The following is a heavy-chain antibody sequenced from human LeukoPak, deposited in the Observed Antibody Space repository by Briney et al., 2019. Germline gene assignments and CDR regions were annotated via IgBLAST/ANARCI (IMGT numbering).Heavy chain of an antibody. J-gene: IGHJ4*02. D-gene: IGHD5-18*01. V-gene: IGHV3-30*01. CDR2: ISYDGSNK. CDR3: ARGFLGYSYGYFDY. CDR1: GFTFSSYA. Sequence: PGGSLRLSCAASGFTFSSYAVHWVRQAPGKGLEWVAVISYDGSNKYYADSVKGRFTISRDNSKNTLYLQMNSLRAEDTAVYYCARGFLGYSYGYFDYWGQGTLVTVSS.